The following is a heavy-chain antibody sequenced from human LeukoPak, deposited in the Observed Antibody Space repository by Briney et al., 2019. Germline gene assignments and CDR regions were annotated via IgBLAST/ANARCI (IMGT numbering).Heavy chain of an antibody. D-gene: IGHD3-9*01. CDR1: GFTFSSYA. CDR2: ISGSGGST. Sequence: GGSLRLSCAASGFTFSSYAMSWVRQAPGKGLEWVSAISGSGGSTYYADSVKGRFTISRDNSKNTLYLQMNSLRAEDTAAYYCAKDRRVDPYYFDYWGQGTLVTVSS. V-gene: IGHV3-23*01. CDR3: AKDRRVDPYYFDY. J-gene: IGHJ4*02.